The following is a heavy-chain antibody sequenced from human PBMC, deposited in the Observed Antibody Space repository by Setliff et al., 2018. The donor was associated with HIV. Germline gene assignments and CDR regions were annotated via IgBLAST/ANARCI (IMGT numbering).Heavy chain of an antibody. CDR2: ISYDGRNK. Sequence: PGGSLRLSCAASEFPFSSHTMHWVRQAPGKGLEWVGVISYDGRNKYYADSVRGRFTIARDNSKNTLYLQMNSMRTEDTAVYYCARDPYHYADYGDWYFDLWGRGTLVTVSS. V-gene: IGHV3-30*04. CDR3: ARDPYHYADYGDWYFDL. D-gene: IGHD4-17*01. CDR1: EFPFSSHT. J-gene: IGHJ2*01.